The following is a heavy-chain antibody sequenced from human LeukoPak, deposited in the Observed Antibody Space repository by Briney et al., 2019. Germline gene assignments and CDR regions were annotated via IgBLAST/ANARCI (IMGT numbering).Heavy chain of an antibody. Sequence: SETLSLTWAVYGGSFSGYYWSWIRQPPGKGLEWIGEINHSGSTNYNPSLKSRVTISVDTSKNQFSLKLSSVTAADTAVYYCARDLSGYCDSSGSDGFDFWGQGTMLTVSS. J-gene: IGHJ3*01. CDR3: ARDLSGYCDSSGSDGFDF. V-gene: IGHV4-34*01. CDR2: INHSGST. CDR1: GGSFSGYY. D-gene: IGHD6-19*01.